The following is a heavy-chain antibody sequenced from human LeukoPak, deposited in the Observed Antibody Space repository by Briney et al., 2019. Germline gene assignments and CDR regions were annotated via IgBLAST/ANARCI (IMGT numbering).Heavy chain of an antibody. V-gene: IGHV3-23*01. D-gene: IGHD6-19*01. J-gene: IGHJ4*02. CDR1: GFTFSNYA. CDR2: ISGSGDST. CDR3: AKSRGVAGFDY. Sequence: GGSLRLSCAASGFTFSNYAMSWVRQAPGKGLEWVSAISGSGDSTYYADSVKGRFTISRDNSKNTLYLQMNSLRAEDTAVYYCAKSRGVAGFDYWGQGTLVTVSS.